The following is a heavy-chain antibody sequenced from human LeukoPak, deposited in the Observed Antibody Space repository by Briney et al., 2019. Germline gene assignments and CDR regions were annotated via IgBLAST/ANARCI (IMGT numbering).Heavy chain of an antibody. CDR3: ARRGTGGRSVDC. D-gene: IGHD1-1*01. CDR2: IYSTGST. V-gene: IGHV4-39*01. J-gene: IGHJ4*02. Sequence: SETLSLTCTVSGGSISCSSFYWGWIRQPPRKGLEWIGTIYSTGSTYYNPSLKSRVTISVDTSKNQFSLRLSSVTAADTAVYYCARRGTGGRSVDCWGQGTLVTVSS. CDR1: GGSISCSSFY.